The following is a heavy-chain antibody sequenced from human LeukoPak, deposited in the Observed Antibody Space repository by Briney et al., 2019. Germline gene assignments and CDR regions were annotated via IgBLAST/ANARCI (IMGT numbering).Heavy chain of an antibody. Sequence: PSETLSLTCTVSGGSINNYYWSWIRQPPGKGLAWIGYIYYSGNTNYNPSLKSRVTISVDTSKNQFSLKVTSVTAADTAVYYCARAGINWNHGYHFDSWGQGTLVTVSS. CDR3: ARAGINWNHGYHFDS. D-gene: IGHD1-14*01. CDR2: IYYSGNT. J-gene: IGHJ4*02. CDR1: GGSINNYY. V-gene: IGHV4-59*01.